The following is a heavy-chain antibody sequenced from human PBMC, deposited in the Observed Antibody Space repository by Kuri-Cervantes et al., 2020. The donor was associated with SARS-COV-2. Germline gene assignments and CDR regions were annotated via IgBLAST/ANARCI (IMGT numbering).Heavy chain of an antibody. D-gene: IGHD2-21*02. V-gene: IGHV1-69*04. CDR3: AREGQPLVTMPRFYLFDY. CDR2: IIPIRNVS. CDR1: GGTFSIFG. Sequence: SVKVSCKASGGTFSIFGLTWVRQVPGQGLEWMGRIIPIRNVSTYPQKFQGRLTITADISTSTAYMDLSSLTSEDTAIYYCAREGQPLVTMPRFYLFDYWGQGTRVTSSS. J-gene: IGHJ4*02.